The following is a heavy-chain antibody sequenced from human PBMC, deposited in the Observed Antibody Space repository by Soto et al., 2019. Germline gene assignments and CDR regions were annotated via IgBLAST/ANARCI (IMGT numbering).Heavy chain of an antibody. D-gene: IGHD5-12*01. CDR2: INTGNGNT. CDR1: GITSTTYA. Sequence: QVQLVQSGAEVKKPGASVKGSCKASGITSTTYAIHWVRQASGQGLEWMGWINTGNGNTRYSQRFLGRVSLTTDTSASTASMDLSSLTSEDTAVYYCARAISGYVTWGQGTLITVSS. J-gene: IGHJ5*02. V-gene: IGHV1-3*04. CDR3: ARAISGYVT.